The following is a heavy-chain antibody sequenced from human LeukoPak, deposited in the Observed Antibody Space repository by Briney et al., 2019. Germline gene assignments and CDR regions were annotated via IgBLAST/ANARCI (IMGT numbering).Heavy chain of an antibody. D-gene: IGHD3-22*01. CDR2: IYYSGST. CDR3: AREGVYVSSLYYFDY. CDR1: GGSISSGGYY. J-gene: IGHJ4*02. Sequence: SETLSLTCTVSGGSISSGGYYWSWIRQHPGKGLEWIGYIYYSGSTYYNPSLKSRVTISVDTSKNRFSLKLSSVTAADTAVYYCAREGVYVSSLYYFDYWGQGTLVTVSS. V-gene: IGHV4-31*03.